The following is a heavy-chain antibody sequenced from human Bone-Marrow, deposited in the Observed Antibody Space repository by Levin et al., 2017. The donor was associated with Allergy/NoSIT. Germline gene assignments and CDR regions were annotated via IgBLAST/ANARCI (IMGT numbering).Heavy chain of an antibody. CDR1: GGSMRNYY. CDR3: ARAAGHYYDSAVYDPNWFDR. CDR2: IYHSGRT. V-gene: IGHV4-59*01. D-gene: IGHD3-22*01. Sequence: MSSETLSLTCNVSGGSMRNYYWSWIRQPAGKGLEWIGYIYHSGRTTYNPSLRSRVTISLDSSKRQFSLKVTSVTAADTAVYYCARAAGHYYDSAVYDPNWFDRWGQGTLVTVTS. J-gene: IGHJ5*02.